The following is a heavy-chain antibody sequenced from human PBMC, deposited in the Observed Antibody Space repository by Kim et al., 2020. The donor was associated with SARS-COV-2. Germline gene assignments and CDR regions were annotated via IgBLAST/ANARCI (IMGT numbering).Heavy chain of an antibody. CDR1: GGSVSSGSYY. V-gene: IGHV4-61*01. CDR2: IYYSGST. J-gene: IGHJ4*02. D-gene: IGHD5-12*01. CDR3: ARGWRGGYGKGVGY. Sequence: SETLSLTCTVSGGSVSSGSYYWSWIRQPPGKGLEWIGYIYYSGSTNYNPSLKSRVTISVDTSKNQFSLKLSSVTAADTAVYYCARGWRGGYGKGVGYWGQGTLVTVSS.